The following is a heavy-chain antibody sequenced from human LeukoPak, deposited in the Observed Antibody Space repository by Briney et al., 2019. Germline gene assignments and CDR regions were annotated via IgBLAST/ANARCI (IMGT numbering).Heavy chain of an antibody. CDR1: GYTLTELS. Sequence: ASVKVSCKVSGYTLTELSMHWVRQAPGKGLEWMGGFDPEDGETIYAQKFQGRVTMTEDTSTDTAYMELSSLRSEDTAVYYCATFTGGGYSYLNEFDIWGRGTMVTVSS. CDR2: FDPEDGET. D-gene: IGHD5-18*01. V-gene: IGHV1-24*01. CDR3: ATFTGGGYSYLNEFDI. J-gene: IGHJ3*02.